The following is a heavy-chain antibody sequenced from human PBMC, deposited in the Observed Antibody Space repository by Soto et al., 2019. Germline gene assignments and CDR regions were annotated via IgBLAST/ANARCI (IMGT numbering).Heavy chain of an antibody. J-gene: IGHJ3*02. Sequence: QLHLVQSGAVVKKPGASVTVSCSASGYPVTAYYMHWVRQAPGRGLEWMGGINPATGAAKYTQTLQGRVTMARDTSTSTVFMELSGLTSEDPAVFFWAGGGGVGVAGSAAFDMWGQGTLVTVSS. CDR2: INPATGAA. CDR3: AGGGGVGVAGSAAFDM. D-gene: IGHD3-3*01. CDR1: GYPVTAYY. V-gene: IGHV1-2*02.